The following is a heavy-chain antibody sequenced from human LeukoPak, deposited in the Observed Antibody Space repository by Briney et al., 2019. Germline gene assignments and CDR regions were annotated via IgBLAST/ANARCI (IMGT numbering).Heavy chain of an antibody. V-gene: IGHV3-66*04. D-gene: IGHD2-8*01. Sequence: GGSLRLSCAASGFTFSDDYMSWVRQAPGKGLEWVSVIYSGGSTYYADSVKGRFTISRDNSKNTLYLQMNSLRAEDTAVYYCARHNTNYWYFDLWGRGTLVTVSS. J-gene: IGHJ2*01. CDR1: GFTFSDDY. CDR2: IYSGGST. CDR3: ARHNTNYWYFDL.